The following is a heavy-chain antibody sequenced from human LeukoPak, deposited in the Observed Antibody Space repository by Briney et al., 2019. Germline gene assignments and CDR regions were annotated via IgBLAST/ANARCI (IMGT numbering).Heavy chain of an antibody. Sequence: ASVKVSFQASGYPFNHQGIRWVRQAPGPGPEGMGWSCAYNGKTNYAQKLQGRVTMTTDPSTSIACVEVSSLRSDGRALYYGAIDVKSGTSVFWFDLWGQGTLVTVSS. D-gene: IGHD1-1*01. CDR1: GYPFNHQG. V-gene: IGHV1-18*01. J-gene: IGHJ5*02. CDR2: SCAYNGKT. CDR3: AIDVKSGTSVFWFDL.